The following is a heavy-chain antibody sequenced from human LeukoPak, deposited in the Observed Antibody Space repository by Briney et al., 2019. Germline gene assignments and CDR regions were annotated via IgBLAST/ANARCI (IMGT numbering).Heavy chain of an antibody. CDR2: IKQDGSEK. CDR1: GFTFSNYW. J-gene: IGHJ3*02. Sequence: GGSLRLSCAASGFTFSNYWMNWVRRAPGKGLEWLATIKQDGSEKYYVDSVKGRFTISRDNAKNSLYLQMNSLRAEDTAVYYCARDLSAGDFWSGFDIWGQGTMVTVSS. CDR3: ARDLSAGDFWSGFDI. V-gene: IGHV3-7*01. D-gene: IGHD3-3*01.